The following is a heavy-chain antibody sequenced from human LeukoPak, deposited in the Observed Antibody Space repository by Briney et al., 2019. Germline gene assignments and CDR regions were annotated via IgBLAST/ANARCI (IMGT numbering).Heavy chain of an antibody. Sequence: SQTLSLTCTVSGGSISSGGYYWSWIRQPPGKGLEWIGYIYHSGSTYYNPSLKSRVTISVDTSKNQFSLKLSSVTAADTAVYYCAKLLGGYSSSWMGYWGQGTLVTVSS. V-gene: IGHV4-30-2*03. D-gene: IGHD6-13*01. J-gene: IGHJ4*02. CDR2: IYHSGST. CDR1: GGSISSGGYY. CDR3: AKLLGGYSSSWMGY.